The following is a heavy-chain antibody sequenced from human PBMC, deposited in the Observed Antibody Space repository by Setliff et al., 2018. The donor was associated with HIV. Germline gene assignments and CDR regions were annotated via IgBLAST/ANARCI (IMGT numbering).Heavy chain of an antibody. J-gene: IGHJ3*02. CDR1: GFTFTSSA. Sequence: ASVKVSCKASGFTFTSSAVQWVRQARGQRLEWIGWIVVGGGNTNYAQKFQERVTITRDMSTSTAYMELSSLRSEDTAVYYCAADLLNEYAFDIWGQGTMVTVSS. CDR3: AADLLNEYAFDI. D-gene: IGHD2-21*01. CDR2: IVVGGGNT. V-gene: IGHV1-58*01.